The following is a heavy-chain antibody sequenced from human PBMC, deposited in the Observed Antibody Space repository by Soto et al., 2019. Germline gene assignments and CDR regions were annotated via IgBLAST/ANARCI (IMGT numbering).Heavy chain of an antibody. V-gene: IGHV4-30-2*01. CDR1: GGSISSGGYS. J-gene: IGHJ4*02. Sequence: PSETLSLTCTVSGGSISSGGYSWNWIRQPPGKGLEWIGYIYHSGSTYYNPSLKSRVTISVDRSKNQFSLKLSSVTAADTAVYYCAGGVTTVTTFDYWGQGTLDTVSS. D-gene: IGHD4-4*01. CDR3: AGGVTTVTTFDY. CDR2: IYHSGST.